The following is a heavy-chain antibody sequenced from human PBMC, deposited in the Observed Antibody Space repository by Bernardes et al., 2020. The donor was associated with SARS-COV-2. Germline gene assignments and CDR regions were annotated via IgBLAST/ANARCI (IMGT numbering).Heavy chain of an antibody. CDR1: GFTFSSYA. V-gene: IGHV3-23*01. J-gene: IGHJ3*02. CDR2: ISCSGGST. D-gene: IGHD3-3*01. CDR3: AKGGPAGTIFGVVIIEDAFDI. Sequence: GGSLRLSCAASGFTFSSYAMSWVRQAPGKGLEWVSAISCSGGSTYYADSVKGRFTISRDNSKNTLYLQMNSLRAEDTAVYYCAKGGPAGTIFGVVIIEDAFDIWGQGTMVTVSS.